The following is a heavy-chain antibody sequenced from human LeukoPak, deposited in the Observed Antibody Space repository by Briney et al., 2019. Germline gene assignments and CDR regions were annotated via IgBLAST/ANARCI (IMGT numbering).Heavy chain of an antibody. CDR3: AKESQPGIAAAGIDY. Sequence: GGSLRLSCAASGFTFSSYAMSWVRQAPGKGLEGVSAISGSGGSTYYADSVKGRFTISRDNSKNTLYLQMNSLRAGDTAVYYCAKESQPGIAAAGIDYWGQGTLVTVSS. V-gene: IGHV3-23*01. CDR2: ISGSGGST. D-gene: IGHD6-13*01. J-gene: IGHJ4*02. CDR1: GFTFSSYA.